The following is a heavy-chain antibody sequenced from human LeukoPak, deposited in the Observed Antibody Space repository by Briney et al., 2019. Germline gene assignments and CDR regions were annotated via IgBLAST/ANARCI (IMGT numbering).Heavy chain of an antibody. J-gene: IGHJ5*02. CDR1: GFTFSSYA. CDR3: AKGPYYYDSSGYSRRWFDP. V-gene: IGHV3-23*01. CDR2: ISGSGGIT. Sequence: GGSLRLSCAASGFTFSSYAMSWVRQAPGEGMEWVSAISGSGGITYYAVSVKGRFTISRDNSKNTLYLQMNSLRAEDTAVYYCAKGPYYYDSSGYSRRWFDPWGQGTLVTVSS. D-gene: IGHD3-22*01.